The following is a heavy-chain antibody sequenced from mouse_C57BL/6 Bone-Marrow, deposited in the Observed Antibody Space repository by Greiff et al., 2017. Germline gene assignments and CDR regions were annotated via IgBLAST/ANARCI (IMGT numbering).Heavy chain of an antibody. CDR3: ANYGSSYKNYFDY. Sequence: QVQLQQPGAELVKPGASVKMSCKASGYTFTSYWITWVKQRPGQGLEWIGDIYPGSGSTNYNEKFKSKATLTVDTSSSTSYMQLSSLTSEDSAVYYCANYGSSYKNYFDYWGQGTTLTVSS. CDR1: GYTFTSYW. V-gene: IGHV1-55*01. D-gene: IGHD1-1*01. J-gene: IGHJ2*01. CDR2: IYPGSGST.